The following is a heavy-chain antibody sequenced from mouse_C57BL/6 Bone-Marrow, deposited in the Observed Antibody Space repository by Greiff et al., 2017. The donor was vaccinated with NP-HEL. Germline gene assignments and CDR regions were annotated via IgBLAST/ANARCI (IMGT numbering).Heavy chain of an antibody. CDR1: GYTFTDYY. CDR3: ARCSPITTVVASFDY. CDR2: IYPGSGNT. Sequence: QVQLQQSGAELVRPGASVKLSCKASGYTFTDYYINWVKQRPGQGLEWIARIYPGSGNTYYNEKFKGKATLTAEKSSSTAYMQLSSLTSEDSAVYFGARCSPITTVVASFDYWGQGTTLTVSS. D-gene: IGHD1-1*01. V-gene: IGHV1-76*01. J-gene: IGHJ2*01.